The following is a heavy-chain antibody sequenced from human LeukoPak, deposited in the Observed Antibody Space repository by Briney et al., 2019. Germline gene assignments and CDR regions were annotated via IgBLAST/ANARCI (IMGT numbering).Heavy chain of an antibody. CDR1: GFTFSSYS. CDR2: ISSSSSYI. Sequence: GGSLRLSCAASGFTFSSYSMTWVRQAPGKGLEWVSSISSSSSYIYYADSVKGRFTISRDNAKNSLYLQMNSLRAEDTAVYYCARGRITMIVVVTPDYWGQGTLVTVSS. V-gene: IGHV3-21*01. J-gene: IGHJ4*02. D-gene: IGHD3-22*01. CDR3: ARGRITMIVVVTPDY.